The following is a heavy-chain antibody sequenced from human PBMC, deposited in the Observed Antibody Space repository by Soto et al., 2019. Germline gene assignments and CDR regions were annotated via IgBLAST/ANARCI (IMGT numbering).Heavy chain of an antibody. D-gene: IGHD2-2*01. Sequence: ASVKASCRASRGTFGGYTISWVRQAPGQGLEWMGRIINILGIAHYAQKFQGRVTITADKSTSTAYMELSSLRSEDTAVYYCARLGDQQYDYWGQGTLVTVSS. J-gene: IGHJ4*02. CDR2: IINILGIA. CDR3: ARLGDQQYDY. V-gene: IGHV1-69*02. CDR1: RGTFGGYT.